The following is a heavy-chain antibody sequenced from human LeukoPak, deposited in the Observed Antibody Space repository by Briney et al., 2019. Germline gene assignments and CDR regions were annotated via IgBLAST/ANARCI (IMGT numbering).Heavy chain of an antibody. V-gene: IGHV3-23*01. Sequence: PGGSLRLSCTTSGFTFKNYAMTWVRQAPGKGLEWVSAIYPHGDPHYADSVKGRFTISRDNSKNSLYMQMETLRAEDTALYHCARAKLEPAGTGAFDIWGPGTVVTVSS. J-gene: IGHJ3*02. CDR3: ARAKLEPAGTGAFDI. CDR2: IYPHGDP. D-gene: IGHD6-19*01. CDR1: GFTFKNYA.